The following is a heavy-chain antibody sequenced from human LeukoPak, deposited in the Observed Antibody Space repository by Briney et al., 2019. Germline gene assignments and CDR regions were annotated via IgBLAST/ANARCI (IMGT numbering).Heavy chain of an antibody. D-gene: IGHD3-22*01. V-gene: IGHV3-53*04. CDR3: ARGGPYYDSSGHYYFDY. CDR1: GFTVSSNY. CDR2: IYSGGDT. J-gene: IGHJ4*02. Sequence: GGSLRLSCAVSGFTVSSNYMSWVRQAPGKGLEWVSVIYSGGDTYYADSVKGRCTISRHNSQDTLYFQMNSLRAEDTALYYCARGGPYYDSSGHYYFDYWGQGTLVTVSS.